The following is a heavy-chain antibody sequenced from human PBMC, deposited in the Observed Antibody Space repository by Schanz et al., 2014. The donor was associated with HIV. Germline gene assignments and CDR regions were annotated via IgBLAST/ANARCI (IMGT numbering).Heavy chain of an antibody. Sequence: QVQLVQSGAEVKKPGSSVKVSCKASGGTFSSYAISWVRQAPGQGLEWMGWINPNSGGTNYAQKFQGRVTMTRDTSKSTAYMDLSSLRSEDTAVYYCARRRSEIVPAAIVLHYYYGFDVWGQGTTVTVS. D-gene: IGHD2-2*02. V-gene: IGHV1-8*02. CDR2: INPNSGGT. CDR3: ARRRSEIVPAAIVLHYYYGFDV. CDR1: GGTFSSYA. J-gene: IGHJ6*02.